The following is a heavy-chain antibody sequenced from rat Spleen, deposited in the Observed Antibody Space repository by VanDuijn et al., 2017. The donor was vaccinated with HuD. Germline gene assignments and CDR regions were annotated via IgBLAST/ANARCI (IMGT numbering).Heavy chain of an antibody. CDR1: GYSITSAYR. D-gene: IGHD1-1*01. CDR2: ISNRGTT. Sequence: LLKPSQSLSLTCSVTGYSITSAYRWSWIRNFPGDKMEWLGDISNRGTTNYNPSLKSRISISRDTSKNQFFLQVNSVSTEDTATYFCATSEGVHYYLPFAYWGQGTLVTVSS. V-gene: IGHV3-3*01. CDR3: ATSEGVHYYLPFAY. J-gene: IGHJ3*01.